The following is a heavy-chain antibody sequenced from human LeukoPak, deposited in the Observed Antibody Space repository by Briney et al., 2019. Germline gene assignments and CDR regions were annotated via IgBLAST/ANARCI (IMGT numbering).Heavy chain of an antibody. J-gene: IGHJ5*02. V-gene: IGHV3-21*01. Sequence: GGSLRLSCAASGFTFSSYSMNWVRQAPGKGLEWVSSISSSSSYIYYADSVKGRFTISRDNAKNSLYLQINSLRAHDTAVDYCARDVMAGGTIWGDSWFDPWGQGTLVTVSS. CDR2: ISSSSSYI. CDR1: GFTFSSYS. CDR3: ARDVMAGGTIWGDSWFDP. D-gene: IGHD7-27*01.